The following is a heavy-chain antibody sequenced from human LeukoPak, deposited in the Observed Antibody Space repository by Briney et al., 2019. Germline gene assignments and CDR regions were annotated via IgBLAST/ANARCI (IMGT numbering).Heavy chain of an antibody. CDR2: ISYDGSNK. D-gene: IGHD6-13*01. V-gene: IGHV3-30*04. Sequence: PGRSLRLSCAASGFTFSSYAIHWVRQAPGKGLEWVAVISYDGSNKYYADSMKGRFTISRDNSKNTLYLQMNSLRAEDTAMYYCARDPVAAAQRGYFDYWGQGTLVTVST. CDR3: ARDPVAAAQRGYFDY. CDR1: GFTFSSYA. J-gene: IGHJ4*02.